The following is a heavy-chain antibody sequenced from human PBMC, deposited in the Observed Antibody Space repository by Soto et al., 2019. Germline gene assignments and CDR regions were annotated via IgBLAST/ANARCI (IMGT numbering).Heavy chain of an antibody. CDR3: ARRSYSSIYYYGMAV. J-gene: IGHJ6*02. D-gene: IGHD3-10*01. V-gene: IGHV5-51*01. Sequence: GESLKISCKGSGYSFTSYWIGWVRQMPGKGLEWMGIIYPGDSDTRYSPSFQGQVTISADKSISTAYLQWSSLKASDTAMYHCARRSYSSIYYYGMAVWGQETTATVSS. CDR2: IYPGDSDT. CDR1: GYSFTSYW.